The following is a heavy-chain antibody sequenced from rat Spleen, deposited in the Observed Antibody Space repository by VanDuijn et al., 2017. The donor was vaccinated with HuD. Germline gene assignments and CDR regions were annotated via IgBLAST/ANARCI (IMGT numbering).Heavy chain of an antibody. Sequence: EVQLVESDGGLVQPGRSLKLSCAASGFTFSDYYMAWVRQAPTKGLEWVATVSYDGSSTYYRDSVKGRFTVSRDNAKSTLYLQMDSLRSEDTATYYCARPLVTGYWYFDFWPRNHGHRVL. CDR2: VSYDGSST. CDR3: ARPLVTGYWYFDF. CDR1: GFTFSDYY. J-gene: IGHJ1*01. V-gene: IGHV5-29*01. D-gene: IGHD1-1*01.